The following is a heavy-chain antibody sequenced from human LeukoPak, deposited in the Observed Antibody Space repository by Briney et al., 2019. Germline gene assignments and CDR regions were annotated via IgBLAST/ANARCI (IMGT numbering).Heavy chain of an antibody. CDR1: GGTFSSYA. D-gene: IGHD2-2*01. J-gene: IGHJ6*03. CDR2: FIPIFGTA. Sequence: VASVKVSCKASGGTFSSYAISWVRQAPGQGLEWMGGFIPIFGTANYAQKFQGRVTITADESTSTAYMELSSLRSADTAVYYCARAGTQLGGQRDHNYYYYMDVWGKGTTVTASS. V-gene: IGHV1-69*01. CDR3: ARAGTQLGGQRDHNYYYYMDV.